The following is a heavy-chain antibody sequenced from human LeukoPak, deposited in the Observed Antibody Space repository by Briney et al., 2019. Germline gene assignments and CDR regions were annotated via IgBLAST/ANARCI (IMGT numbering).Heavy chain of an antibody. CDR3: ARALGYCSGGSCYEHYYYYGMDV. CDR1: GGTFSSYA. CDR2: IIPIFGTA. J-gene: IGHJ6*02. V-gene: IGHV1-69*13. Sequence: ASVKVSCKASGGTFSSYAISWVRQAPGQGLEWMGGIIPIFGTANYAQKFQGRVTITADESTSTAYMELSSLRSEDTAVYYCARALGYCSGGSCYEHYYYYGMDVWGQGTTVTVSS. D-gene: IGHD2-15*01.